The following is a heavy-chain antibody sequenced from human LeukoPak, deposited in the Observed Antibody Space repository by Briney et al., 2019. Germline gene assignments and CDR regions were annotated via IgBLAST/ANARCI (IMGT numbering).Heavy chain of an antibody. V-gene: IGHV3-30-3*01. CDR2: ISWHGGSQ. J-gene: IGHJ4*02. D-gene: IGHD6-19*01. CDR3: ARAGGGPSSGHWDY. CDR1: GFTFSTYA. Sequence: GGSLRLSCAASGFTFSTYAFHWVRQAPGKGLEWVAVISWHGGSQYYADSVKGRFTISRDNSRDTLYLQMNSLEPEDTAIYYCARAGGGPSSGHWDYWGQGTLVTVSS.